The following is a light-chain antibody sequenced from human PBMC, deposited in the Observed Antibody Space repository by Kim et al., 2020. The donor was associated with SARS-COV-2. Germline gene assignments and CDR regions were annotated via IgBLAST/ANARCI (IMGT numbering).Light chain of an antibody. V-gene: IGLV1-40*01. J-gene: IGLJ1*01. Sequence: RITIPCTGSASNIGAGCAVLWDQQLPGTAPKLLIYGNSNRPSGVPDRFSGSKSGTSASLAITGLQAEDEADYYCQSYDSSLSGSVFGTGTKVTVL. CDR3: QSYDSSLSGSV. CDR2: GNS. CDR1: ASNIGAGCA.